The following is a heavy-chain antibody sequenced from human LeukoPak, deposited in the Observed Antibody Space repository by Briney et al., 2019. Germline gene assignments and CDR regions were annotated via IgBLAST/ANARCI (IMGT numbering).Heavy chain of an antibody. CDR2: ISSSSSYI. CDR3: ARAPSGFWSGYCYFDY. J-gene: IGHJ4*02. V-gene: IGHV3-21*01. Sequence: PGGSLRLSCAASGFTFSTYSMNWVRQAPGKGLEWVSSISSSSSYIYYADSVKGRFTISRDNAKNSLYPQMNSLRAEDTAVYYCARAPSGFWSGYCYFDYWGQGTLVTVSS. CDR1: GFTFSTYS. D-gene: IGHD3-3*01.